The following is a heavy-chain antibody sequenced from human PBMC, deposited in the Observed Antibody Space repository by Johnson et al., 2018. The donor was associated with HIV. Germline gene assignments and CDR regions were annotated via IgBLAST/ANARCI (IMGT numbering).Heavy chain of an antibody. Sequence: QVQLVESGGGVVQPGRSLRLSCAASGFTFSSYAMHWVRQAPGKGLEWVAVISYDGSNKYYADSVKGRFTISRDNSKNTLYLQMNSLRAEDTAVYYCARDPSGPRDDAFDIWGQGTMVTVSS. V-gene: IGHV3-30-3*01. J-gene: IGHJ3*02. CDR1: GFTFSSYA. CDR2: ISYDGSNK. CDR3: ARDPSGPRDDAFDI. D-gene: IGHD6-6*01.